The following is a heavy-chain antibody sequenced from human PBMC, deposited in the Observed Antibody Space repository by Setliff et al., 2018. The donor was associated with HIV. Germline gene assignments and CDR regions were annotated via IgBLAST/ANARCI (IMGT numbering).Heavy chain of an antibody. J-gene: IGHJ4*02. Sequence: PSETLSLTCIVSGGSNSSSSFYWGWIRQPPGKGLEWIGSIHYSEGTYYNESLKSRVTISVATSKKQFSLKLTSVTAADTSLYYCARHQYVAGLIDSWGQGTLVTVSS. CDR3: ARHQYVAGLIDS. CDR2: IHYSEGT. CDR1: GGSNSSSSFY. D-gene: IGHD3-16*01. V-gene: IGHV4-39*01.